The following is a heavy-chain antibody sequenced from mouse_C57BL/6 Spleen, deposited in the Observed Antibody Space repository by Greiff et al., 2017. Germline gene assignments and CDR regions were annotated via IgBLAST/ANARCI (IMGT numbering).Heavy chain of an antibody. CDR1: GYAFSSSW. Sequence: VQGVESGPELVKPGASVKISCKASGYAFSSSWMNWVKQRPGKGLEWIGRIYPGDGDTNYNGKFKGKATLTADKSSSTAYMQLSSLTSEDSAVYFCARLRSNYYFDYWGQGTTLTVSS. D-gene: IGHD2-5*01. J-gene: IGHJ2*01. CDR3: ARLRSNYYFDY. V-gene: IGHV1-82*01. CDR2: IYPGDGDT.